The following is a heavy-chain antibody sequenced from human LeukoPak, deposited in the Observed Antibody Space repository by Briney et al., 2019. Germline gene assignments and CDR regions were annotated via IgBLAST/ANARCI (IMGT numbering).Heavy chain of an antibody. Sequence: GRSLRLSCAASGFTFSSYGMHWVRQAPGKGLEWVAVISYDGSNKYYADSVKGRFTISRDNSKNTLYLQMNSLRAEDTAVYYCAKDDSTETLDYWGQGTLVTVSS. CDR3: AKDDSTETLDY. J-gene: IGHJ4*02. CDR1: GFTFSSYG. CDR2: ISYDGSNK. V-gene: IGHV3-30*18. D-gene: IGHD2-15*01.